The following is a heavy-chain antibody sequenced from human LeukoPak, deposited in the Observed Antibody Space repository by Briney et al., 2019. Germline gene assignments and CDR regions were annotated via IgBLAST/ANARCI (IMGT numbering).Heavy chain of an antibody. CDR2: ISPSGAVT. J-gene: IGHJ4*02. V-gene: IGHV3-64D*09. CDR1: GFTFTSYV. D-gene: IGHD1-26*01. Sequence: PGGSLRLSCSASGFTFTSYVVHWVRQAPGRGLEYVSFISPSGAVTSYADSVRGRFTISRDNSRDTVFLQMSSLRPEDTAVYYRVKDLGGSYCFDSWGQGTLVIVSS. CDR3: VKDLGGSYCFDS.